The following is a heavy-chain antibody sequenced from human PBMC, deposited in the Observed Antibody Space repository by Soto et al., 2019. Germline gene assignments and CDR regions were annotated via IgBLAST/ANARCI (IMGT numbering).Heavy chain of an antibody. CDR3: VLCATAGYFDL. CDR2: TGST. CDR1: GGSISSYY. J-gene: IGHJ2*01. Sequence: SETLSLTCTVSGGSISSYYWCWIRQPAGKGLEWIGRTGSTDYNPSLRSRVTMSVDTSKKQLSLKLRSVSAADTAVYYCVLCATAGYFDLWGCGALVTVSS. V-gene: IGHV4-4*07.